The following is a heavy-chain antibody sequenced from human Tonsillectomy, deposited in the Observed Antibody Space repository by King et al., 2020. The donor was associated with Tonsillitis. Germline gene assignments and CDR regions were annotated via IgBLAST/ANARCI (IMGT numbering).Heavy chain of an antibody. V-gene: IGHV1-2*02. CDR1: GYTFTGYY. Sequence: AQLVESGAEVKKPGASVKVSCKASGYTFTGYYMHWVRQSPGQGLEWLGWINPNSGGTNYAQKFQGRGTMTRDTSISTAYMELSRLRSDDTAVYYCARDSELWFGENDYWGQGTLVTVSS. J-gene: IGHJ4*02. CDR3: ARDSELWFGENDY. D-gene: IGHD3-10*01. CDR2: INPNSGGT.